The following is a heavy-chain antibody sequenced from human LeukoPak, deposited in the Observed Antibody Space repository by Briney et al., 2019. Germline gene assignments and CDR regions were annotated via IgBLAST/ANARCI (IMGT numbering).Heavy chain of an antibody. Sequence: GESLKISCKGPGYSFTSYWIGWVRQMPGKGLEWMGIIYPGDSDTRYSPSFQGQVTISADKSISTAYLQWSSLKASDTAMYYCARQRSGWYHYYYGMDVWGQGTTVTVSS. CDR1: GYSFTSYW. V-gene: IGHV5-51*01. CDR3: ARQRSGWYHYYYGMDV. CDR2: IYPGDSDT. J-gene: IGHJ6*02. D-gene: IGHD6-19*01.